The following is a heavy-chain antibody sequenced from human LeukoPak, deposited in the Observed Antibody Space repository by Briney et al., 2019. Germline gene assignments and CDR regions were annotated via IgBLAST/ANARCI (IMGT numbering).Heavy chain of an antibody. Sequence: GGSLRLSCAASGFTFSSYWMTWGRQAPGKGLEWVASIKGDGSTKFYVDSLKGRFTISRDNAKNSLYLQMNSLRGEDTALYYCARWVITPYYGMDVWGQGTTVTVSS. J-gene: IGHJ6*02. CDR1: GFTFSSYW. D-gene: IGHD3-16*01. CDR3: ARWVITPYYGMDV. CDR2: IKGDGSTK. V-gene: IGHV3-7*05.